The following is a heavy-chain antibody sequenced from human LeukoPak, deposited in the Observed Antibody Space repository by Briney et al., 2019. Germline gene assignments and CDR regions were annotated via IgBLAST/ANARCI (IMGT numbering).Heavy chain of an antibody. D-gene: IGHD2/OR15-2a*01. CDR1: GGSISSSSYY. Sequence: SETLSLTCTVSGGSISSSSYYWGWIRQPPGKGLEWIGGIYYSGSTYYNPSLKSRVTISVDTSKNQFSLKLSSVTAADTAVYYCARDEIWWFDPWGQGTLVTVSS. J-gene: IGHJ5*02. V-gene: IGHV4-39*07. CDR3: ARDEIWWFDP. CDR2: IYYSGST.